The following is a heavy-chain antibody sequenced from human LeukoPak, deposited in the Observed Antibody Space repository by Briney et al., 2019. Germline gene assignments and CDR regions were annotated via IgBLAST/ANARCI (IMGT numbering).Heavy chain of an antibody. CDR2: ITGSGDST. V-gene: IGHV3-23*01. D-gene: IGHD7-27*01. Sequence: GGSLRLSCAASGFTFSSYAMSWVRQAPGKGLEWVSAITGSGDSTYYADSVKGRFTISRDNSKNTLYLQMNSLRAEDTAVYYCAKRGDRLGILTGTDYWGQGTLVTVSS. J-gene: IGHJ4*02. CDR1: GFTFSSYA. CDR3: AKRGDRLGILTGTDY.